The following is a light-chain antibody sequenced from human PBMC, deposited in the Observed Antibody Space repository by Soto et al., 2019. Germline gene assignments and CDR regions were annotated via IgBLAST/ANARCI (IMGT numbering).Light chain of an antibody. J-gene: IGKJ1*01. Sequence: AIQMTQSPSSLSASVGDRVTITCRASQGIRNDLGWYQQKPGKAPKLLIYAASSLQSGVPSRFSGSGSGTDFTLTISSLQPEDFSTYYCLQDYNYPWTFGQRTKVEIK. CDR1: QGIRND. CDR2: AAS. CDR3: LQDYNYPWT. V-gene: IGKV1-6*01.